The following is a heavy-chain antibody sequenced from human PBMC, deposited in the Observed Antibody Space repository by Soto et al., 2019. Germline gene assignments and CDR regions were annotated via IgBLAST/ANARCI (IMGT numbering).Heavy chain of an antibody. D-gene: IGHD2-15*01. CDR3: AREEMGVVAATLDY. CDR2: INPNSGGT. Sequence: EASVKVSCKAAGYSFTVYYMHWVRQAPGQGLEWMGWINPNSGGTNYAQKFQGWVTMTRDTSISTAYMELSRLRSDDTAVYYCAREEMGVVAATLDYWGQGTLVTVS. V-gene: IGHV1-2*04. CDR1: GYSFTVYY. J-gene: IGHJ4*02.